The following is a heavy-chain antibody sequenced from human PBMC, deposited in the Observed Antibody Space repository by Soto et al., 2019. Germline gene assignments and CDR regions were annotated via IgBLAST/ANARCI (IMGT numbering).Heavy chain of an antibody. CDR1: GGTFSSYT. J-gene: IGHJ6*02. CDR2: IIPVHGKA. Sequence: SVKVSCKASGGTFSSYTISWVRQAPGQGLEWMGRIIPVHGKANYAQKFQGRVTITADKSASTAYMELSSLRSEDTAVYYCARVPGNYGMDVWGQGTTVTAP. V-gene: IGHV1-69*08. CDR3: ARVPGNYGMDV.